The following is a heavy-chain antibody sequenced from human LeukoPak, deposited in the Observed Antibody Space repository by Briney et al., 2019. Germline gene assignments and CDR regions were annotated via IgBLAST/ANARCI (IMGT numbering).Heavy chain of an antibody. CDR1: GFTFSNDW. D-gene: IGHD5-18*01. Sequence: GGSLILSCAVSGFTFSNDWMSWFLQAPAKGLEWLAMINRDGSGKYYLDSVKGRFTTSRDNAKNSLYLQMNSLRVEDTAVYFCAALDTATLRGKYYWGQGTLVTVSS. V-gene: IGHV3-7*01. CDR2: INRDGSGK. CDR3: AALDTATLRGKYY. J-gene: IGHJ4*02.